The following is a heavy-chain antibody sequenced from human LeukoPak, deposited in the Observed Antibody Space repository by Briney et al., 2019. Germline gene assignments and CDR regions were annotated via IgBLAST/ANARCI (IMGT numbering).Heavy chain of an antibody. CDR1: GGTFSSYA. CDR3: ASSRGTPKGSYFDY. V-gene: IGHV1-69*13. D-gene: IGHD1-26*01. J-gene: IGHJ4*02. Sequence: SVKVSCKASGGTFSSYAISWVRQAPGQGLEWMGGIIPIFGTANYAQKFQGRVTITADESTSTAYMELSSLRSEDTAVYYCASSRGTPKGSYFDYWGQGTLVTISS. CDR2: IIPIFGTA.